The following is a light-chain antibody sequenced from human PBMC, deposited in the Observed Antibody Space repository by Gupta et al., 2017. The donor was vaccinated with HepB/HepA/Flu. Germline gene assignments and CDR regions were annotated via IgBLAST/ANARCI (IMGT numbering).Light chain of an antibody. CDR1: DSNIGDNE. J-gene: IGLJ3*02. CDR2: NDI. CDR3: SSWDDSLNGLV. Sequence: QSVLSQPPSASGAPGQRVTISCSGRDSNIGDNEVNWYRQLPGAAPSLLIYNDIQRPSGVPDRCSCSRSGTSASLAISGLQSEDEANYYCSSWDDSLNGLVLGGGTKLTVL. V-gene: IGLV1-44*01.